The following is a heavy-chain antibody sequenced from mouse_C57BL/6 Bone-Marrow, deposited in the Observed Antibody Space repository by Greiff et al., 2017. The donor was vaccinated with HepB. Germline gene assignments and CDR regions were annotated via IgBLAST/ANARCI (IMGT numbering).Heavy chain of an antibody. V-gene: IGHV3-6*01. CDR3: ARGMVTTYAMDY. CDR2: ISYDGSN. D-gene: IGHD2-2*01. CDR1: GYSITSGYY. J-gene: IGHJ4*01. Sequence: EVKLQESGPGLVKPSQSLSLTCSVTGYSITSGYYWNWIRQFPGNKLEWMGYISYDGSNNYNPSLKNRISITRDTSKNQFFLKLNSVTTEDTATYYCARGMVTTYAMDYWGQGTSVTVSS.